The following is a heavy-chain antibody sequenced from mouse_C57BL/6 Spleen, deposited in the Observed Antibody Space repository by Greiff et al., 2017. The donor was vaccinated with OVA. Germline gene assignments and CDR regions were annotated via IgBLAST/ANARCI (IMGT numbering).Heavy chain of an antibody. Sequence: VPLQQPGAELVRPGSSVKLSCKASGYTFPSYWMPWVKQRPIQGLEWIGNIDPSDSETHYNQKFKDKATLTVDKSSSTAYMQLSSLTSDDSAVYYCARWDGTEYYAMDYWGQGTSVTVSS. D-gene: IGHD4-1*01. CDR3: ARWDGTEYYAMDY. J-gene: IGHJ4*01. V-gene: IGHV1-52*01. CDR2: IDPSDSET. CDR1: GYTFPSYW.